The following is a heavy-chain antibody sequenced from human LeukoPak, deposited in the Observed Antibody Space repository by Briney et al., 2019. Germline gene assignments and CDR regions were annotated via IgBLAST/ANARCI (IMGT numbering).Heavy chain of an antibody. CDR1: GSIFTSYW. D-gene: IGHD4-17*01. Sequence: GASLLISCKGSGSIFTSYWIGWVRPLPGKGLEWMGIIYPGDSDTKYSPSFQGQVTISDDKSISTAYLQWSSLKASDTAMYFCARQGGYGDYGYWGQGTLVTVSS. J-gene: IGHJ4*02. V-gene: IGHV5-51*01. CDR2: IYPGDSDT. CDR3: ARQGGYGDYGY.